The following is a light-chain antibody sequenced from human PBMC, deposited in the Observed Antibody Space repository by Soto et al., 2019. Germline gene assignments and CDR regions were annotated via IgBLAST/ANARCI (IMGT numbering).Light chain of an antibody. Sequence: DIQMTQSPSSLSASVGDRVTITCRASQSISNYLNWYQQRPGKAPKLLIYLASSLSSGDTSKFSGSGSGTDFTLTISVVQPEDSATYYCQQTYKTPLTFGQGTKVEIK. J-gene: IGKJ1*01. CDR2: LAS. CDR1: QSISNY. CDR3: QQTYKTPLT. V-gene: IGKV1-39*01.